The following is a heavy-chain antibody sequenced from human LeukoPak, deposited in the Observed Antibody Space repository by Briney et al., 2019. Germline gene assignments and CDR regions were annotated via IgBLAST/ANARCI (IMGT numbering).Heavy chain of an antibody. CDR1: GFRFSSYA. V-gene: IGHV3-23*01. D-gene: IGHD5-12*01. CDR2: ISGSGDNP. Sequence: PGGSLRLSCAASGFRFSSYAMTWVRQAPGKGLEWVSGISGSGDNPFYADSVKGRFTISRDNSKNTLYLQMNSLRAEDTAEYYCAKDIGAEPEDWFEFWGQGTLVTVTS. J-gene: IGHJ5*01. CDR3: AKDIGAEPEDWFEF.